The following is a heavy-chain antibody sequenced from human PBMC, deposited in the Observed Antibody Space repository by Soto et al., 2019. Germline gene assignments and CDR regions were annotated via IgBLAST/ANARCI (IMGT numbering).Heavy chain of an antibody. CDR2: IYHSGST. CDR3: ARVRSQPYYFDY. V-gene: IGHV4-30-2*01. J-gene: IGHJ4*02. D-gene: IGHD3-10*01. Sequence: SLTCAVSGGSISSGGYSWSWIRQPPGKGLEWIGYIYHSGSTYYNPSLKSRVTISVDRSKNQFSLKLSSVTAADTAVYYCARVRSQPYYFDYWGQGTLVTVSS. CDR1: GGSISSGGYS.